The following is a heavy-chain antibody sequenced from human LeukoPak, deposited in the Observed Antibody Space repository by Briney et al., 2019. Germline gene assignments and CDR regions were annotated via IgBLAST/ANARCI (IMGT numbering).Heavy chain of an antibody. CDR2: INHNSGGT. Sequence: ASVKVSCKASGYTFTSYSMNWLRQAPGQGLEWMGWINHNSGGTNYAQKFQGRVTMTRDTSISTAYMELSRPRSDDTAVYYCAASMASWDYYYYYMDVWGKGTTVTVSS. J-gene: IGHJ6*03. CDR1: GYTFTSYS. D-gene: IGHD2-2*01. V-gene: IGHV1-2*02. CDR3: AASMASWDYYYYYMDV.